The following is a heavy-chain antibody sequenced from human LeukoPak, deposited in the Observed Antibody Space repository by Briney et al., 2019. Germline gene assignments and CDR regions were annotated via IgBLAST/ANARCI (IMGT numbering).Heavy chain of an antibody. D-gene: IGHD4-23*01. CDR1: GFTFSNYA. J-gene: IGHJ3*02. CDR2: MWYDGSYK. CDR3: ARGNSDAFDI. V-gene: IGHV3-33*01. Sequence: GGSLRLSCAASGFTFSNYAMHWVRQAPGKGLEWMAIMWYDGSYKYYADSVKGRFTISRDNSKNTLYLQVNGLTAEDTAVYYCARGNSDAFDIWGHGTMVTVSS.